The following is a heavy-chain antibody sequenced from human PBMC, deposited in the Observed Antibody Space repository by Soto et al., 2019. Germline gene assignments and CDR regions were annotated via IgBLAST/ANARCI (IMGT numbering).Heavy chain of an antibody. J-gene: IGHJ6*03. CDR2: INAGNGNT. D-gene: IGHD3-3*01. CDR3: ARVYGGSGYYGPSYYYYYYMDV. V-gene: IGHV1-3*01. Sequence: GASVKVSCKASGYTFTSYAMHWVRQAPGQRLEWMGWINAGNGNTKYSQKFQGRVTITRDTSASTAYMELSSLRSEDTAVYYCARVYGGSGYYGPSYYYYYYMDVWGKGTTVTVSS. CDR1: GYTFTSYA.